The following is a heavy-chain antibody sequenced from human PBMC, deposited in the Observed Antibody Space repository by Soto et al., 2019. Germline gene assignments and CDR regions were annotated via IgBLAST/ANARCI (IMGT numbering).Heavy chain of an antibody. D-gene: IGHD3-16*02. Sequence: QVQLVESGGSVVQPGRSLRLSCEASGFTFTSYAMHWVRQAPGKGLEWVAVISYDGINEYYADSVKGRFTNSRDNSKNTPFVQMSSVRVEDTAVYSAARDRLRLGAVSLLGDFGYWGHGPRATGS. CDR1: GFTFTSYA. CDR3: ARDRLRLGAVSLLGDFGY. J-gene: IGHJ4*01. CDR2: ISYDGINE. V-gene: IGHV3-30*15.